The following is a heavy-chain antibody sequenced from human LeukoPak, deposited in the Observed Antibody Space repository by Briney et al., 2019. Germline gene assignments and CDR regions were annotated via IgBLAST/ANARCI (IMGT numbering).Heavy chain of an antibody. CDR2: IIPIFGTA. CDR1: GGTFSSYA. V-gene: IGHV1-69*13. CDR3: ATSVYYDSRREIDP. D-gene: IGHD3-22*01. Sequence: GTSVKVSCKASGGTFSSYAISWVRQAPGQGLEWMGGIIPIFGTANYAQKFQGRVTITADESTSTAYMELSSLRSEDTAVYYCATSVYYDSRREIDPWGQGTLVTVSS. J-gene: IGHJ5*02.